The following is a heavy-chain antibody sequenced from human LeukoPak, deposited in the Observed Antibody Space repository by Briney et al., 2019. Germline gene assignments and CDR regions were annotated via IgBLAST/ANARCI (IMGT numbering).Heavy chain of an antibody. V-gene: IGHV4-39*01. J-gene: IGHJ4*02. CDR2: LFYTGET. CDR1: DGSTSSSSYY. D-gene: IGHD1-26*01. Sequence: SETLSLTCIVSDGSTSSSSYYWGWIRQPPGKGLEWIGNLFYTGETFYNPSLNSRVTISVDTSKSQFSLRLSSVTAADTAVYYCARTDSGRYSYFDYWGQGTLVTVSS. CDR3: ARTDSGRYSYFDY.